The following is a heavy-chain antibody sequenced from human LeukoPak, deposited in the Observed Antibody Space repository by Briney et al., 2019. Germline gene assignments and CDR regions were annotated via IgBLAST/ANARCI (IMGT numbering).Heavy chain of an antibody. Sequence: SETLSLTCTVSGGSISSYYWSWIRQHPGKGLEWIGYIYYSGSTYYNPSLKSRVTISVDTSKNQFSLKLSSVTAADTAVYYCASGYCSSTSCYYNYWGQGTLVTVSS. CDR3: ASGYCSSTSCYYNY. D-gene: IGHD2-2*03. J-gene: IGHJ4*02. CDR2: IYYSGST. CDR1: GGSISSYY. V-gene: IGHV4-59*06.